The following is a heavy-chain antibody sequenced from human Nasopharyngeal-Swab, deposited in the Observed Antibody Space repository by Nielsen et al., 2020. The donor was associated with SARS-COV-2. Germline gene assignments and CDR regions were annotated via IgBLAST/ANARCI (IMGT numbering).Heavy chain of an antibody. CDR3: ARLFWALLTFDY. Sequence: ASVKVSCKASGYTFTSYYMHWVRQAPGQGLEWMGIINPSGGSTSYAQKFQGRVTMTRDTSTSTVYMELRSLRSDDTAVYYCARLFWALLTFDYWGQGTLVTVSS. V-gene: IGHV1-46*01. CDR2: INPSGGST. J-gene: IGHJ4*02. CDR1: GYTFTSYY. D-gene: IGHD3-3*01.